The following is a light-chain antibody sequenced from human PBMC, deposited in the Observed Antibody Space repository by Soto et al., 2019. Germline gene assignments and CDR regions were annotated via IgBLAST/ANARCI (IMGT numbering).Light chain of an antibody. V-gene: IGKV1-5*01. J-gene: IGKJ1*01. CDR2: HAS. CDR1: QSISYW. CDR3: QQYNSYWT. Sequence: DIPMTQSPSTLSASVGDRVTITCRATQSISYWLAWYQQKPGKGPKLLIYHASNLQSGVPSRFSGSGSGTEFTLTISSLQPDDFATYYCQQYNSYWTFGQGTQVEIK.